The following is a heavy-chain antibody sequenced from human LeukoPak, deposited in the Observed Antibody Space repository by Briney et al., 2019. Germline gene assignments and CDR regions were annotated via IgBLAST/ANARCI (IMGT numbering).Heavy chain of an antibody. V-gene: IGHV4-59*01. CDR3: ARDSRRVTSYYYYYGMDV. J-gene: IGHJ6*02. CDR2: IYYSGST. CDR1: GGSISSYY. D-gene: IGHD3-16*02. Sequence: SETLSLTCTVSGGSISSYYWSWIRQPPGKGLEWIGYIYYSGSTNYNPSLKSRVTISVDTSKNQFSLKLSSVTAADTAVYYCARDSRRVTSYYYYYGMDVWGQGTTVTVSS.